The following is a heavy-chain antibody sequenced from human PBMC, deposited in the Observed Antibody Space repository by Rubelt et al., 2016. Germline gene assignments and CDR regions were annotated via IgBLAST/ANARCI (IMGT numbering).Heavy chain of an antibody. J-gene: IGHJ6*02. CDR2: ISGSGGNT. Sequence: GQLVESGGGLVQPGGSLRLSCTASGFTFSSNAMSWVRQAPGKGLEWVSAISGSGGNTYYADSVKGRFTISRDNSKNTLYLQLNSLRAEDTALYYCARDLAFNGMDVWGQGTTVTVAS. CDR3: ARDLAFNGMDV. CDR1: GFTFSSNA. D-gene: IGHD5-12*01. V-gene: IGHV3-23*04.